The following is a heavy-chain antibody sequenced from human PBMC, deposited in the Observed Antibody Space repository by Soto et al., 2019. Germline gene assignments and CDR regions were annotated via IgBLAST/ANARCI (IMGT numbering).Heavy chain of an antibody. CDR1: GFTFNDYY. CDR3: ARVKVGDLFRFNWFFDL. D-gene: IGHD3-3*01. CDR2: ISSSGSIL. V-gene: IGHV3-11*01. J-gene: IGHJ2*01. Sequence: GGSLRLSCAASGFTFNDYYMSWIRQAPGKGLEWVSYISSSGSILYYADSVKGRFTISRDNAKNSLYLQMNSLRAEDTAVYYCARVKVGDLFRFNWFFDLWGRGTLVTVSS.